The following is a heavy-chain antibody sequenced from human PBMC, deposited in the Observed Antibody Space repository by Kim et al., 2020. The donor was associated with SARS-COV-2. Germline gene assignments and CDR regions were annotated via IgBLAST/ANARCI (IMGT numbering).Heavy chain of an antibody. J-gene: IGHJ4*02. Sequence: GGSLRLSCAASGFTFSSYPMTWVRQAPGKGLEWVSYISNDSNENYPGESVNRRTTFRENATNTLHFQLIDSRAGDEAAFYCARGTQNVDYSDHWSQGTL. CDR3: ARGTQNVDYSDH. CDR1: GFTFSSYP. CDR2: ISNDSNE. V-gene: IGHV3-13*01. D-gene: IGHD1-7*01.